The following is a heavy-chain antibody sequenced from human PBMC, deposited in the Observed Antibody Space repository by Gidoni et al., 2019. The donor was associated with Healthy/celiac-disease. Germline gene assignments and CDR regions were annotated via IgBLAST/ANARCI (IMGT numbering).Heavy chain of an antibody. CDR1: GFTFSSYA. V-gene: IGHV3-23*01. Sequence: EVQLLESGGGLVQPGGSLRLSCAASGFTFSSYALSWVRQAPGKGLEWVSAISGSGGSTYYADSVKGRFTISRDNSKNTLYLQMNSLRAEDTAVYYCAKSGATAYPAWGYFDYWGQGTLVTVSS. CDR2: ISGSGGST. J-gene: IGHJ4*02. D-gene: IGHD2-21*01. CDR3: AKSGATAYPAWGYFDY.